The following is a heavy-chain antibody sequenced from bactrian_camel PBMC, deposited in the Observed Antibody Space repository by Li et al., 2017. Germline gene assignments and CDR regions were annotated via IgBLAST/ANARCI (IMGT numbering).Heavy chain of an antibody. J-gene: IGHJ4*01. D-gene: IGHD6*01. V-gene: IGHV3S6*01. CDR3: AVLSQFNHCRGVVVGIWQQYAS. Sequence: HVQLVESGGGSAQTGGSPKLSCAASGFTYSSYCMGWFRQAPGKEREGVAAISSDGGDTQYTDSVKGRFTLSQDNTKTTVYLQMNSLKPEDTAMYYCAVLSQFNHCRGVVVGIWQQYASWGQGTQVTVS. CDR1: GFTYSSYC. CDR2: ISSDGGDT.